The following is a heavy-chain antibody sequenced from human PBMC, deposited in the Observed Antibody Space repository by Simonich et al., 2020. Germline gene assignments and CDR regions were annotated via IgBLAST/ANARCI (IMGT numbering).Heavy chain of an antibody. CDR2: IYYSGST. Sequence: GPGLVKPSETLSLTCTVSGGSISSYYWSWIRQPPGKGLEWIGYIYYSGSTNCNPSLKSRVTISVDTSKNQFSLKLSSVTAADTAVYYCAREDSDAFDIWGQGTMVTVSS. J-gene: IGHJ3*02. CDR1: GGSISSYY. CDR3: AREDSDAFDI. V-gene: IGHV4-59*01.